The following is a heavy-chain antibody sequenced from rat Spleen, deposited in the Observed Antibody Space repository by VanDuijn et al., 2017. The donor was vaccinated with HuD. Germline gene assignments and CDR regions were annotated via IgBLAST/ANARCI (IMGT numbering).Heavy chain of an antibody. D-gene: IGHD1-4*01. CDR3: ARQGSGYSWFAY. CDR1: GFTFSDYY. CDR2: ISYDGSNT. V-gene: IGHV5-29*01. J-gene: IGHJ3*01. Sequence: EVQLVESDGGLVQPGRSLKLSCAASGFTFSDYYMAWVRQAPTKGLEWVATISYDGSNTYYRYTVKGRFTISRDNAKSTLYLQMDSLRSEDTATYYCARQGSGYSWFAYWGQGTLVTVSS.